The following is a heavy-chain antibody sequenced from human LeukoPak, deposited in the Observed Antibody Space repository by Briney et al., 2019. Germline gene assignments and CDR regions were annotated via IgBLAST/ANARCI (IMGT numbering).Heavy chain of an antibody. CDR1: GGSFSGYY. J-gene: IGHJ6*04. CDR3: ARNQLLLTPHYYYYYGMDV. Sequence: SGTLSLTCAVYGGSFSGYYWSWIRQPPGKGLEWIGEINHSGSTNYNPSLKSRVTISVDTSKNQFSLKLSSVTAADTAVYYCARNQLLLTPHYYYYYGMDVWGKGTTVTVSS. D-gene: IGHD2-2*01. V-gene: IGHV4-34*01. CDR2: INHSGST.